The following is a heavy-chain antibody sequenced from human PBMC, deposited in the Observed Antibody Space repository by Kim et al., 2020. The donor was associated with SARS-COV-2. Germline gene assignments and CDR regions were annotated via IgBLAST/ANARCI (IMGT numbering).Heavy chain of an antibody. J-gene: IGHJ3*02. D-gene: IGHD3-22*01. V-gene: IGHV1-69*04. CDR1: GGTFNSYA. CDR3: ARPWAGYYYDSSGNYGGSDAFDI. CDR2: IIPFLGIT. Sequence: SVKVSCKASGGTFNSYAISWVRQAPGQGLEWMGRIIPFLGITNYAQRFQDRVTVTADKSTSTAYMELSSLRSDDTAVYYCARPWAGYYYDSSGNYGGSDAFDILGPRDNGLRLY.